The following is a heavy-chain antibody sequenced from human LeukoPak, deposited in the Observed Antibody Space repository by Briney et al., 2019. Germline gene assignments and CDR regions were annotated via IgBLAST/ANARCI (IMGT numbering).Heavy chain of an antibody. Sequence: PGGSLRLSCAASGFTFSSYWMSWVRQAPGKGLEWVANIKQDGREKYYVDSVKGRFTISRDNAKNSLYLQMNSLRAEDTAVYYCARGHVATITAPFDYWGQGTLVTVSS. D-gene: IGHD5-12*01. CDR1: GFTFSSYW. V-gene: IGHV3-7*01. CDR2: IKQDGREK. J-gene: IGHJ4*02. CDR3: ARGHVATITAPFDY.